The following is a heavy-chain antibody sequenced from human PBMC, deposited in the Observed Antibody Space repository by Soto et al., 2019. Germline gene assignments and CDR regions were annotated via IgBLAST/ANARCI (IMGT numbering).Heavy chain of an antibody. J-gene: IGHJ4*02. CDR1: GFTFSGSA. CDR2: IRSKANSYAT. V-gene: IGHV3-73*01. D-gene: IGHD2-15*01. Sequence: PVGSLRLSGAASGFTFSGSAMHWVRQACGKGLEWVGRIRSKANSYATAYAASVKGRFTISRDDSKNTAYLQMNSLKTEDTAVYYCTRPFYCSGGSCPEDYWGQGTLVTVSS. CDR3: TRPFYCSGGSCPEDY.